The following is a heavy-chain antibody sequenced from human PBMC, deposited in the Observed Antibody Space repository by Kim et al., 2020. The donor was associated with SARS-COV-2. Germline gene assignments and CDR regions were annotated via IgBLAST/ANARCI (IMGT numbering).Heavy chain of an antibody. Sequence: PSLKRRVTISVATSKNQFSLKLSSGTAADTAVYYCARQGYYDSSGSFDYWGQGTLVTVSS. V-gene: IGHV4-39*01. D-gene: IGHD3-22*01. J-gene: IGHJ4*02. CDR3: ARQGYYDSSGSFDY.